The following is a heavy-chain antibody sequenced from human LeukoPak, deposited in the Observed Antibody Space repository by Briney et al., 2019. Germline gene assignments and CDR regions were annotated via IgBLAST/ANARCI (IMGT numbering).Heavy chain of an antibody. J-gene: IGHJ5*02. D-gene: IGHD2-21*01. CDR1: GGSISSYY. Sequence: PSETLSLTCTVSGGSISSYYWSWIRQPAGKGLEWIGRIYTSGSTNYNPSLKSRVTTSVDTSKNQFSLKLSSVTAADTAVYYCARDARGLGWHNWFDPWGQGTLVTVSS. CDR3: ARDARGLGWHNWFDP. CDR2: IYTSGST. V-gene: IGHV4-4*07.